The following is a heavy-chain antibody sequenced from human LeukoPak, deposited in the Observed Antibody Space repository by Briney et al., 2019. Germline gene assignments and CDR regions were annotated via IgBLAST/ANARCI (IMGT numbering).Heavy chain of an antibody. CDR3: AKTRAAAGYDY. J-gene: IGHJ4*02. Sequence: GGSLRLSCAASGFAFSDYGMSWVRQAPGKGLEWVSTIGGRGGSTYYADSVKGRFTISRDNSKNTLYLQMNSLRAEDTAVYYCAKTRAAAGYDYWGQGTLVTVSS. D-gene: IGHD6-13*01. V-gene: IGHV3-23*01. CDR2: IGGRGGST. CDR1: GFAFSDYG.